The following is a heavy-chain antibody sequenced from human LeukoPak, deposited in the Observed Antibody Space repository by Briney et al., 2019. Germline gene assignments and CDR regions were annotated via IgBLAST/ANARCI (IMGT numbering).Heavy chain of an antibody. V-gene: IGHV1-2*02. J-gene: IGHJ4*02. CDR1: GYTFSGYY. Sequence: ASVKVSCKASGYTFSGYYIHWVRQGPGQGLEWMGYMNPNSGNTGYAQKFQDRVTITSDTSITTAYMEMSRLRSDDTALYYCARSPHILTGENFDYWGQGTLVTVSS. CDR2: MNPNSGNT. D-gene: IGHD3-9*01. CDR3: ARSPHILTGENFDY.